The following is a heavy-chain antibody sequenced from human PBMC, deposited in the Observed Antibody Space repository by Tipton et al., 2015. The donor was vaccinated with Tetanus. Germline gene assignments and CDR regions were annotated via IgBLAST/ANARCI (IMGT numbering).Heavy chain of an antibody. Sequence: QSGAEVKKPGASVKVSCKASGYTFTGYYMHWVRQAPGQGLEWMGWINPNSGGTNYAQKFQGRVTMTRDTSISTAYMELSRLRSDDTAVYYCAKPDPAHYYYYGMDVWGQGTTVTVSS. CDR3: AKPDPAHYYYYGMDV. CDR2: INPNSGGT. J-gene: IGHJ6*02. CDR1: GYTFTGYY. V-gene: IGHV1-2*02.